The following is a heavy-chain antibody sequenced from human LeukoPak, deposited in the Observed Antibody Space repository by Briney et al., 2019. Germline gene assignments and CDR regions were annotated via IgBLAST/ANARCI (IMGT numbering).Heavy chain of an antibody. CDR1: GYTFTSYG. CDR2: ISAYNGNT. V-gene: IGHV1-18*01. Sequence: GASVKVSCKASGYTFTSYGISWVRQAPGQGLEWMGWISAYNGNTNYAQKLQGRVTMTTDTSTSTAYMELRSLRPDDTAVYYCARFQSPYYYDSSGAFDYWGQGTLVTVSS. D-gene: IGHD3-22*01. J-gene: IGHJ4*02. CDR3: ARFQSPYYYDSSGAFDY.